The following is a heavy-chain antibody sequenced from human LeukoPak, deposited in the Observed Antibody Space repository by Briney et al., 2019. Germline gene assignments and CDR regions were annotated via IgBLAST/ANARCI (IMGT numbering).Heavy chain of an antibody. J-gene: IGHJ6*03. D-gene: IGHD4-23*01. V-gene: IGHV3-7*01. Sequence: PGGSLRLSCAASGFTFSSYAMSWVRQAPGKGLEWVANIKQDGSEKYYVDSVKGRFTISRDNAKNSLYLQMNSLRAEDTAVYYCATRPTPPYYYYYMDVWGKGTTVTVSS. CDR1: GFTFSSYA. CDR3: ATRPTPPYYYYYMDV. CDR2: IKQDGSEK.